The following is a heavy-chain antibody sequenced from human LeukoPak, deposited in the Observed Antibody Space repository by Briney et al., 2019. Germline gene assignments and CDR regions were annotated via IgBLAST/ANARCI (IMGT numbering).Heavy chain of an antibody. D-gene: IGHD6-19*01. V-gene: IGHV4-59*11. CDR1: DGSTSSHF. Sequence: SETLSLTCTVSDGSTSSHFWSWIRQPPGKGLEWIGNIYTGGTTNYNPSLKSGVTISIDTSKNQLSLHLASVTAADTAVYYCTKATKWLAFDDWGRGTLVTVSS. J-gene: IGHJ4*02. CDR3: TKATKWLAFDD. CDR2: IYTGGTT.